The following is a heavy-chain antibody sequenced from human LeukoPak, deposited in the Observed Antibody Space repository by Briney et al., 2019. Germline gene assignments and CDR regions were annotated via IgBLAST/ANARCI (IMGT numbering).Heavy chain of an antibody. J-gene: IGHJ4*02. Sequence: SETLSLTCAVYGGSFSGYYWSWIRQPPGKRLEWIGEINHSGSTNYNPSLKSRVTISGDTSKNQFSLKLRSVTAADTAVYYCARDDDGFDYWGQGTLVTVSS. V-gene: IGHV4-34*01. CDR2: INHSGST. CDR3: ARDDDGFDY. D-gene: IGHD1-1*01. CDR1: GGSFSGYY.